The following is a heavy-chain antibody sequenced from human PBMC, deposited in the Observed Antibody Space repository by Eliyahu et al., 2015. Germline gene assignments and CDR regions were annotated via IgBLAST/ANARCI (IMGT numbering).Heavy chain of an antibody. CDR2: INHSGST. V-gene: IGHV4-34*01. Sequence: QVQLQQWGAGLLKPSETLSLTCAVYGGSFXGYYWSWXRQPPGKGLEWVGDINHSGSTNYNPSLKSRVTMSADMSKNQFSLKLSAVTAADTAVYYCARGVGAPGYYPYYYCMDVWGKGTTVTVSS. CDR1: GGSFXGYY. D-gene: IGHD3-22*01. J-gene: IGHJ6*03. CDR3: ARGVGAPGYYPYYYCMDV.